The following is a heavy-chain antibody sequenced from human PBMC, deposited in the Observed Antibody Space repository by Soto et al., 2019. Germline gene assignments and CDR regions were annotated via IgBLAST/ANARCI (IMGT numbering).Heavy chain of an antibody. D-gene: IGHD3-22*01. V-gene: IGHV4-39*02. CDR3: ARDLFYYDGSGYYNEYFLH. Sequence: TSETLSLTCTVSGGSISSSGYYWGWIRQPPGKGLEYIGTIYYSGSTYYNPSLKSRVTISVDTSKNQFSLKLSSVTAADTAVYYCARDLFYYDGSGYYNEYFLHWGQGTLVTVS. CDR2: IYYSGST. J-gene: IGHJ1*01. CDR1: GGSISSSGYY.